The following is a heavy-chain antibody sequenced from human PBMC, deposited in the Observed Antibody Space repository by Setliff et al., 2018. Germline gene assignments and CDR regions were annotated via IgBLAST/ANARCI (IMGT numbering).Heavy chain of an antibody. D-gene: IGHD5-12*01. Sequence: ASVKVSCKASGGTFSSYGVTWVRQAPGQGLEWMGGTIPIFGSTNYAQQFQGRVTIITDESTGTAYMELSSLRTEDTAVYYCAREGVDIRSSTDYRYYMDVWGKGTTVTVSS. J-gene: IGHJ6*03. CDR2: TIPIFGST. V-gene: IGHV1-69*05. CDR3: AREGVDIRSSTDYRYYMDV. CDR1: GGTFSSYG.